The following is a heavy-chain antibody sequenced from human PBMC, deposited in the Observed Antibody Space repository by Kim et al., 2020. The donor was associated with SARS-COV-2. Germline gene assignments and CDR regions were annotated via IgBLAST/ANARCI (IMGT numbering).Heavy chain of an antibody. D-gene: IGHD3-10*01. V-gene: IGHV1-2*04. J-gene: IGHJ6*02. CDR1: GYTFTGYY. Sequence: SVKVSCKASGYTFTGYYMHWVRQAPGQGLEWMGWINPNSGGTNYAQKFQGWVTMTRDTSISTAYMELSRLRSDDTAVYYCARHSIAEQYGSVGLYYYGMDVWGQGTPGTVSS. CDR2: INPNSGGT. CDR3: ARHSIAEQYGSVGLYYYGMDV.